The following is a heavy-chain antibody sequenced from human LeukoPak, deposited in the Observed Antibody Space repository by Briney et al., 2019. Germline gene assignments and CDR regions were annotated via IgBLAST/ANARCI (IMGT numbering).Heavy chain of an antibody. D-gene: IGHD2-21*01. CDR2: IRGDSSYI. V-gene: IGHV3-21*01. CDR3: AREIGXXXPH. Sequence: GGSLRLSCAASGFTFSSYTMNWVRQAPGKGLEWVSSIRGDSSYIYYADSVKGRFTISRDNAKNSLYLQMNSLRAEDTAVYYCAREIGXXXPHWGQGNLVTVSS. J-gene: IGHJ4*02. CDR1: GFTFSSYT.